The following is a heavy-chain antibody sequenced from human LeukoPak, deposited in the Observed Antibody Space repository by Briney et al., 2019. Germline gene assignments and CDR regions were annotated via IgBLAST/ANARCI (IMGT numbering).Heavy chain of an antibody. V-gene: IGHV3-23*01. Sequence: PGGSLRLSCAASGFTFSSYAMNWVRQAPGKGLEWVSAISGSGGSTYYADSVKGRFTISRDNSKNTLYLQMNSLRAEDTAIYYCAKDHMRDGYNYGYWYFDLWGRDTLVTVFS. CDR3: AKDHMRDGYNYGYWYFDL. D-gene: IGHD5-12*01. CDR2: ISGSGGST. J-gene: IGHJ2*01. CDR1: GFTFSSYA.